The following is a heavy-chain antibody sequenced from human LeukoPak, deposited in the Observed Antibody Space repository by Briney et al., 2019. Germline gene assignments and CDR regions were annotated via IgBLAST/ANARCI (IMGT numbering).Heavy chain of an antibody. CDR1: GFTFSSYG. D-gene: IGHD5-18*01. J-gene: IGHJ6*02. V-gene: IGHV3-30*18. CDR2: ISYDGSNK. CDR3: AKSTASPPYYYYGMDV. Sequence: PGSSLRLSCAASGFTFSSYGMHWVRQAPGKGLEWVAVISYDGSNKYYADSVKGRFTISRDNSKNTLYLQMNSLRADDTAVYYCAKSTASPPYYYYGMDVWGQGTTVTVSS.